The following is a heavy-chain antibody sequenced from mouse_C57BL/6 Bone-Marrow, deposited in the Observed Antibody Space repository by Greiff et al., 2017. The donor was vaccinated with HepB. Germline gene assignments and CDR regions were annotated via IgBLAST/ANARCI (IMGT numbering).Heavy chain of an antibody. CDR1: GYTFTDYE. D-gene: IGHD1-1*01. Sequence: QVQLQQSGAELVRPGASVTLSCKASGYTFTDYEMHWVKQTPVHGLEWIGAIDPEIGGTAYNQKFKGKAILTADKSSSTAYMELRSLTSEDSAVYYCTKPQYYGSSYGAYWGQGALVTVSA. CDR3: TKPQYYGSSYGAY. CDR2: IDPEIGGT. J-gene: IGHJ3*01. V-gene: IGHV1-15*01.